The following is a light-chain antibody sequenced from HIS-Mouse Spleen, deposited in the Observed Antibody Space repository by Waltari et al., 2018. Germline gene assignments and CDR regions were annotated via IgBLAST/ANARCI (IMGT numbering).Light chain of an antibody. CDR1: ALPKQY. V-gene: IGLV3-10*01. CDR2: EDS. CDR3: YSTDSSGNHRV. J-gene: IGLJ2*01. Sequence: SYELTQPPSVSVSPGQTARITCYGDALPKQYAHWYQQKSGQAPVLVIYEDSKRPSGIPERVSGSSSGTMATLTISGAQVEDEADYYCYSTDSSGNHRVFGGGTKLTVL.